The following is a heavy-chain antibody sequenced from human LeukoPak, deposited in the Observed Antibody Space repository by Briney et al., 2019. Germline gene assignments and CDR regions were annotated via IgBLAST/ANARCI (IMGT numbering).Heavy chain of an antibody. J-gene: IGHJ6*03. CDR3: ARVLDYDFWSGYYHYYYYMDV. CDR2: INPNSGGT. V-gene: IGHV1-2*02. D-gene: IGHD3-3*01. CDR1: GYTFTGYY. Sequence: GASVKVSCKASGYTFTGYYMHWVRQAPGQGLAWMGWINPNSGGTNYAQKFQGRVTMTRDTSISTAYMELSRLRSDDTAVYYCARVLDYDFWSGYYHYYYYMDVWGKGTTVTVSS.